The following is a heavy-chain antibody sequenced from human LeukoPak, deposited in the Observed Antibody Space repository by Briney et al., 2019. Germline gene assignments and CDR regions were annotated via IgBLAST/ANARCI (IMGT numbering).Heavy chain of an antibody. V-gene: IGHV4-61*01. Sequence: SETLSLTCTVSGGSVSSGSYYWSWIRQPPGKGLEWIGYIYYSGSTNYNPSLKSRVTISVDTSKNQFSLKLSSVTAADTAVYYCARDSGYSYGYTDYWGQGTLVTVSS. J-gene: IGHJ4*02. CDR1: GGSVSSGSYY. CDR2: IYYSGST. CDR3: ARDSGYSYGYTDY. D-gene: IGHD5-18*01.